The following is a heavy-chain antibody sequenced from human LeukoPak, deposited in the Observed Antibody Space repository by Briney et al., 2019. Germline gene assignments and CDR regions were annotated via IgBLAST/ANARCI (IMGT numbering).Heavy chain of an antibody. CDR2: ISYSGST. D-gene: IGHD3-22*01. CDR3: ARGDNYYDSSAWFDY. Sequence: SETLSLTCAVSGGSISGYYWSWIRQPPGKGLEWIGYISYSGSTNYNPSLMTRVTISLDTSKSQFSLKLSSVTAADTAVYYCARGDNYYDSSAWFDYWGQGTLVTVSS. V-gene: IGHV4-59*01. CDR1: GGSISGYY. J-gene: IGHJ4*02.